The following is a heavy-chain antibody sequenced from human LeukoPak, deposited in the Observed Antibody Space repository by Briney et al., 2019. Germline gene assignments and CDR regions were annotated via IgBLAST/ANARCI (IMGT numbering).Heavy chain of an antibody. Sequence: GASVKVSCKASGYTFTDHFMHWVRQAPGQGLEWMGWITPNSGDTTYAQNFQGRVTMTRDTSISTAYMELSRLRSDDTAMYYCARDFSSQAFDYWGQGTQVTVSS. CDR2: ITPNSGDT. J-gene: IGHJ4*02. D-gene: IGHD6-13*01. V-gene: IGHV1-2*02. CDR1: GYTFTDHF. CDR3: ARDFSSQAFDY.